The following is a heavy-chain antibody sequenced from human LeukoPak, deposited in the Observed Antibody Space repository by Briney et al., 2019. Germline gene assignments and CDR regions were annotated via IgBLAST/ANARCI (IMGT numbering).Heavy chain of an antibody. CDR3: AREIFGARAFQY. Sequence: TTSGTLSLTCAVSGDSLNTNTWWSWVRQPPGKGLEWTGEIFHSGSTNYHPSLESRLTISMDKSKNSFSLRLTSVTAADTAVYYCAREIFGARAFQYWGQGILVTVSS. V-gene: IGHV4-4*02. J-gene: IGHJ4*02. CDR1: GDSLNTNTW. D-gene: IGHD3-3*01. CDR2: IFHSGST.